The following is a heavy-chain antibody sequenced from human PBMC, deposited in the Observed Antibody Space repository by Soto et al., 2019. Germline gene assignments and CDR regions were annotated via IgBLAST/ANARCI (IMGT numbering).Heavy chain of an antibody. D-gene: IGHD4-4*01. CDR2: IGTAGDT. V-gene: IGHV3-13*01. CDR3: ARGYSNYGYYYGMDV. CDR1: GFTFSSYD. Sequence: GESLKISCAASGFTFSSYDMHWVRQATGKGLEWVSAIGTAGDTYYPGSVKGRFTISRENAKNSLYLQMNSLRAEDTAVYYCARGYSNYGYYYGMDVWGQGTTVTVSS. J-gene: IGHJ6*02.